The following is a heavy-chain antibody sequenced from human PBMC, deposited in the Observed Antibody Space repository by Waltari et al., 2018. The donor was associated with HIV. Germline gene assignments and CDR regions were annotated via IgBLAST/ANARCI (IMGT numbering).Heavy chain of an antibody. J-gene: IGHJ4*02. Sequence: QVQLVDSGGGVVQPGKSLRLSCAAFSSYSRQWIRQAPGRGLEWVALISHDGRQKHYADSVKGRFTISRDNSKNTLYLQMNSLRVEDTAVYFCAKIGHSVEWLFSYFDFWGQGTLVTVSS. CDR1: SSYS. CDR2: ISHDGRQK. V-gene: IGHV3-30-3*02. D-gene: IGHD3-3*01. CDR3: AKIGHSVEWLFSYFDF.